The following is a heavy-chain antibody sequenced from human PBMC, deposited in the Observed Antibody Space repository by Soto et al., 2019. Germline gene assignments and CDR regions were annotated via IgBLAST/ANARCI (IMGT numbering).Heavy chain of an antibody. CDR1: VGTFSSYP. J-gene: IGHJ6*02. V-gene: IGHV1-69*06. CDR3: AREYCSSTSCYAGAYYYYGMDV. Sequence: QGRRGQSGRGVRKPGSPVTVSSKLSVGTFSSYPISWVRQALGQGLGWMGGITPIFGTANYAQKLQGRVTITADKSTSTAYMELSSLRSEDTAVYYCAREYCSSTSCYAGAYYYYGMDVLGQGTPVTVSS. CDR2: ITPIFGTA. D-gene: IGHD2-2*01.